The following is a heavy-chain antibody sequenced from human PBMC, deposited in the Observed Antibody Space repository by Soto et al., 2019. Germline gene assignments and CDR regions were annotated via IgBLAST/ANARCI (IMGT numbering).Heavy chain of an antibody. CDR2: ISGSGVGI. J-gene: IGHJ6*02. D-gene: IGHD1-1*01. V-gene: IGHV3-23*01. CDR1: GLTFSTYA. Sequence: EVQLLESGGGLVQPGGSLRLSCEASGLTFSTYAMTWVRKAPGNGLEWVSVISGSGVGIHYADSVKGRFTISRDNSKNTLYLQMNSLRDEDTAVYHCVKGYWKGDVWGQGTTVTVSS. CDR3: VKGYWKGDV.